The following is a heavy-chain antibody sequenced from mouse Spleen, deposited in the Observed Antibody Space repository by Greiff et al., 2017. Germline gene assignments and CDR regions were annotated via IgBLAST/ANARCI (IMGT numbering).Heavy chain of an antibody. CDR3: ARLCGYDWYFDV. V-gene: IGHV5-9*01. Sequence: EVMLVESGGGLVKLGGSLKLSCAASGFTFSSYAMSWVRQTPEKRLEWVATISSGGGNTYYPDSVKGRFTISRDNAKNTLYLQMSSLKSEDTAMYYCARLCGYDWYFDVWGAGTTVTVSS. D-gene: IGHD2-2*01. CDR2: ISSGGGNT. CDR1: GFTFSSYA. J-gene: IGHJ1*01.